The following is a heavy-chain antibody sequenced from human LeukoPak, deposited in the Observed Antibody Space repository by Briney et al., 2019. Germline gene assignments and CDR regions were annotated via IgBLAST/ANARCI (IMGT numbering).Heavy chain of an antibody. CDR3: AKPSTSYYYDSSGYAPDY. V-gene: IGHV3-23*01. Sequence: PGGSLRLSCAASGFTFSSYAMSWARQAPGKGLEWVSTISGSGGSTYYADSVKGRFTISRDNSKNTLYLQMNSLRAEDTAVYYCAKPSTSYYYDSSGYAPDYWGQGTLVTVSS. J-gene: IGHJ4*02. CDR1: GFTFSSYA. D-gene: IGHD3-22*01. CDR2: ISGSGGST.